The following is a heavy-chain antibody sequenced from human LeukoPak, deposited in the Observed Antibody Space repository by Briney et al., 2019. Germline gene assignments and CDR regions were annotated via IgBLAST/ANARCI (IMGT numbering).Heavy chain of an antibody. J-gene: IGHJ4*02. Sequence: PSETLSLTCTVSGGSISSSSYYWGWIRQPPGKGLEWIGSIYYSGSTYYNPSLKSRVTISVDTSKNQLSLKLSSVTAADTAVYYCARLGDSSSSWAYFDYWGQGTLVTVSS. V-gene: IGHV4-39*01. D-gene: IGHD6-13*01. CDR3: ARLGDSSSSWAYFDY. CDR2: IYYSGST. CDR1: GGSISSSSYY.